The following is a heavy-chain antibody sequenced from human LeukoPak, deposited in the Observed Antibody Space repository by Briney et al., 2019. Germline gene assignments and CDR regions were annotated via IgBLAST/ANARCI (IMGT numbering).Heavy chain of an antibody. J-gene: IGHJ6*04. V-gene: IGHV1-3*01. CDR3: ARTTRGSMDV. CDR2: INAGKGNT. CDR1: GYTFPSYA. D-gene: IGHD4-17*01. Sequence: ASENVSCKASGYTFPSYAMHWVRQAPGQRLEGMGWINAGKGNTKYSQKFQGRVTITRDTSASTAYMELSSLRSEDTAVYYCARTTRGSMDVWGKGTTVTVSS.